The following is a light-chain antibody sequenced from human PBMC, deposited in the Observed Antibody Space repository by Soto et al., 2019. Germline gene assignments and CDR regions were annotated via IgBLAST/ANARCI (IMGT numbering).Light chain of an antibody. J-gene: IGLJ1*01. Sequence: QSALTQPASVSGSPGQSITISCTGTSSDVGGYNYVSWYQQHPGKAPKLMIYEVSNRPSGVSNRFSGSKSGNTASLTISGLQAEHEADYYCSSYTSSSTLFVFGTGTKLPVL. V-gene: IGLV2-14*01. CDR3: SSYTSSSTLFV. CDR1: SSDVGGYNY. CDR2: EVS.